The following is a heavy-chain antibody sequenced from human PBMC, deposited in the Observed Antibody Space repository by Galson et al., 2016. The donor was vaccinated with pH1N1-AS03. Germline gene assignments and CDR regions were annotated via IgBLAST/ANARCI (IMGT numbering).Heavy chain of an antibody. CDR3: ARVTDFYGSGGYPKLHAFDI. D-gene: IGHD3-22*01. CDR1: GFNVSNYW. Sequence: SLRLSCAASGFNVSNYWMNSVRQAPGKGLVWVSLLNTDVSSTTYADSVKGRFTISRDNAKNTLYLQMDSLRAEDTAVYFCARVTDFYGSGGYPKLHAFDIWGQGTMVSVSS. V-gene: IGHV3-74*01. CDR2: LNTDVSST. J-gene: IGHJ3*02.